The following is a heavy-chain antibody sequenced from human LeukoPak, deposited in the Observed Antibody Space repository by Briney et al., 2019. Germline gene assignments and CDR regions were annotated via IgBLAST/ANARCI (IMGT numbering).Heavy chain of an antibody. J-gene: IGHJ4*02. CDR1: GFTFSSYA. D-gene: IGHD3-3*01. CDR2: FSGSGGST. Sequence: GGSLRLSCAASGFTFSSYAMSWVRQAPGKGLEWVSAFSGSGGSTYYADSVKGRFTISRDNSKNTLYLQMNSLRAEDTAVYYCAKSTYYDLWSGYGRVDYWGQGTLVTVSS. CDR3: AKSTYYDLWSGYGRVDY. V-gene: IGHV3-23*01.